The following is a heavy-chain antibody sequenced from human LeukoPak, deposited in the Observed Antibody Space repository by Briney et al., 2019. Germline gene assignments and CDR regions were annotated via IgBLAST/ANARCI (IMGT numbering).Heavy chain of an antibody. CDR2: INPSGGST. Sequence: GASVKVSCKASGYTFTSYGVSWVRQAPGQGLVWMGIINPSGGSTSYAQKFQGRVTMARDMSTSTVYMELSSLRSEDTAVYYCARELATVTTCYFDYWGQGTLVTVSS. J-gene: IGHJ4*02. V-gene: IGHV1-46*01. D-gene: IGHD4-17*01. CDR1: GYTFTSYG. CDR3: ARELATVTTCYFDY.